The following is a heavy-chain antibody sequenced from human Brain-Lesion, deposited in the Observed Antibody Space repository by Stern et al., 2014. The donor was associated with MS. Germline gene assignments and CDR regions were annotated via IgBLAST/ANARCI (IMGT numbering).Heavy chain of an antibody. CDR3: ARGERWFDS. Sequence: EVQLVESGGGLVQPGGSLRLSCAASGFTFRNYWMHWVRQAPGKGLVWVSRVNNDGRKTSYADSVKGRFTMSRENAKNTLYLQMNSLRVEDTAIYYCARGERWFDSWGQGTLVTVSS. D-gene: IGHD3-10*01. CDR1: GFTFRNYW. CDR2: VNNDGRKT. V-gene: IGHV3-74*02. J-gene: IGHJ5*01.